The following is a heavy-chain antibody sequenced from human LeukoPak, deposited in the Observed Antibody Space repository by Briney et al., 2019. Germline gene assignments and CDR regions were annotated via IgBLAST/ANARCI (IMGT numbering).Heavy chain of an antibody. D-gene: IGHD6-19*01. CDR3: ARGTKGEVAVAGSEYFQH. Sequence: SETLSLTCAVHGGSFSGYYWSWLRQPPGKGLEWIGEINHSGSTNYKPSLKSRVTISVHTSKNQSSLKLSSVTAADTAVYYCARGTKGEVAVAGSEYFQHWGEGTLVTVSS. J-gene: IGHJ1*01. CDR1: GGSFSGYY. V-gene: IGHV4-34*01. CDR2: INHSGST.